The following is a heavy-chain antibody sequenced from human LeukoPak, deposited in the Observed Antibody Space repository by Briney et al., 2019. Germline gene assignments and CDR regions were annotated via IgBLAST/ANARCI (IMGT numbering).Heavy chain of an antibody. J-gene: IGHJ6*02. V-gene: IGHV1-8*01. CDR2: MNPNSGNT. Sequence: ASVKVSCKASGYTFTSYDINWVRQATGQGLEWMGWMNPNSGNTGYAQKFQGRVTMTRNTSISTAYMELSSLRSEDTAVYYCARGVVQWSYISDYYYGMDVWGQGTTVTVSS. CDR3: ARGVVQWSYISDYYYGMDV. CDR1: GYTFTSYD. D-gene: IGHD6-19*01.